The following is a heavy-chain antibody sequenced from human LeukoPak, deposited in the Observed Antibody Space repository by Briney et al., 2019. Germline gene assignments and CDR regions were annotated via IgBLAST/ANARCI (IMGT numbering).Heavy chain of an antibody. V-gene: IGHV3-23*01. CDR1: GFTFSSYA. CDR2: ISGSGGST. D-gene: IGHD6-6*01. Sequence: PGGSLRLSCAASGFTFSSYAMSWVRQPPGKGLEWVSAISGSGGSTYYADSVKGRFTISRDNSKNTLYLQMNSLRAEDTAVYYCAKRSSSPVLDGAGYFDYWGQGTLVTVSS. CDR3: AKRSSSPVLDGAGYFDY. J-gene: IGHJ4*02.